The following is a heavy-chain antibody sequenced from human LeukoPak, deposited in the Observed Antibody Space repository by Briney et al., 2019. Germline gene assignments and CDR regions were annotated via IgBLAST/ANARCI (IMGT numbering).Heavy chain of an antibody. V-gene: IGHV3-48*03. J-gene: IGHJ4*02. Sequence: GGSLRLSCAASGFTFSSYEMNWVRQAPGKGLEWVSYISSSGSTIYYADSVKGRFTISRDNAKNSLYLQMNSLRAEDTAVYYCARDSGRWLLRNDFDYWGQGTLVTVSS. D-gene: IGHD5-24*01. CDR3: ARDSGRWLLRNDFDY. CDR2: ISSSGSTI. CDR1: GFTFSSYE.